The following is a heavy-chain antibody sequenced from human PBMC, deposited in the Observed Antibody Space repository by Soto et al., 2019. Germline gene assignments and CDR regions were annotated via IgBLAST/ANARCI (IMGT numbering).Heavy chain of an antibody. D-gene: IGHD6-13*01. J-gene: IGHJ6*02. CDR1: GGTFSSYA. CDR3: ARAGKSSSPYYYYYGMDV. Sequence: SVKVSCKASGGTFSSYAISWVRQAPGQGLEWMGGIIPIFGTANYAQKFQGRVTITADESTSTAYMELSSLRSEDTAVYYCARAGKSSSPYYYYYGMDVWGQGTTVNV. CDR2: IIPIFGTA. V-gene: IGHV1-69*13.